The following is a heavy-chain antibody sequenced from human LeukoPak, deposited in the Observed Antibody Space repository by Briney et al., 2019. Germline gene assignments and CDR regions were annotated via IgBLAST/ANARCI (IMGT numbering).Heavy chain of an antibody. CDR1: GGSFSGDY. Sequence: PSETLSLTCAVYGGSFSGDYWSWIRQPPGKRLEWIGEINHSGSTNYNPSLQSRVTISVDRSKNQFSLKLSSVTAADTAVYYCARGGWEHLLDYWGQGTLVTVSS. CDR2: INHSGST. CDR3: ARGGWEHLLDY. J-gene: IGHJ4*02. D-gene: IGHD4-23*01. V-gene: IGHV4-34*01.